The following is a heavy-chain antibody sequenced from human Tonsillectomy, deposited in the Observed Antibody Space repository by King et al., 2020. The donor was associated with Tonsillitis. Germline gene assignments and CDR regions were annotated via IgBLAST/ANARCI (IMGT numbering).Heavy chain of an antibody. J-gene: IGHJ6*02. CDR1: GFSFSTYG. Sequence: LVESGGGVVQPGRSLRLSCAASGFSFSTYGMHWVRQAPGKGLEWVAVISYAGSNYYYADSVKGRFTISRDNSKNTLHLQMNSLRAEDTAVYYCAKDLSDRGVTPYSYGMDVWGQGTTVTVSS. CDR2: ISYAGSNY. D-gene: IGHD2-21*02. CDR3: AKDLSDRGVTPYSYGMDV. V-gene: IGHV3-30*18.